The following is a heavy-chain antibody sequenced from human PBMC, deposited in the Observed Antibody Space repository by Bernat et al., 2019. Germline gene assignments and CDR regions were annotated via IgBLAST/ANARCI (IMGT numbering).Heavy chain of an antibody. CDR2: ISPYNRNT. Sequence: QVQLVESGAEVKKPGASVKIPCKASGYTFTHGISWVRQAPGQGLEWMGWISPYNRNTNYAQKLQGRVTMTTATSTSTAYMELRSLGSDDTAVYYCARNLDPAQLYSIPRFDFGGQGTLITVSS. J-gene: IGHJ4*02. CDR1: GYTFTHG. V-gene: IGHV1-18*01. D-gene: IGHD2-21*01. CDR3: ARNLDPAQLYSIPRFDF.